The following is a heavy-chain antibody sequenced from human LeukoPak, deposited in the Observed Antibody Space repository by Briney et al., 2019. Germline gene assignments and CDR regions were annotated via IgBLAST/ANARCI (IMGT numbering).Heavy chain of an antibody. J-gene: IGHJ3*02. CDR1: GDSISSGDYY. CDR2: ISSSGST. V-gene: IGHV4-61*02. D-gene: IGHD3-22*01. Sequence: SETLSLTCTVSGDSISSGDYYWGWIRQPAGKGLEWIGRISSSGSTNYNPSLRSRVTISVDTSKNQFSLKLSSVTAADTAVYFCARGPYSYDSSGAFDIWGQGTMVTVSS. CDR3: ARGPYSYDSSGAFDI.